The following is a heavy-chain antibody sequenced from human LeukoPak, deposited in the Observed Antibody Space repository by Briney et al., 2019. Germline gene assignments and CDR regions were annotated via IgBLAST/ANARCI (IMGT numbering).Heavy chain of an antibody. Sequence: GGSLRLSCAVSGFSASDYYMNWVRQAPGMGLEWVSLIRGNGKTFYADSAKGRFIISRDDSKNMVYLQMNSLRVEDTALYFCVRDRAATQDWVEFDPWGQGTLVTVSS. V-gene: IGHV3-53*05. J-gene: IGHJ5*02. D-gene: IGHD2-15*01. CDR1: GFSASDYY. CDR3: VRDRAATQDWVEFDP. CDR2: IRGNGKT.